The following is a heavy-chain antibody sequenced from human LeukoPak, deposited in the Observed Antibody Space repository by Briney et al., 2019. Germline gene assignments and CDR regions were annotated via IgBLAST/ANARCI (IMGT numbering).Heavy chain of an antibody. CDR1: GGSISSPNW. CDR2: IYHGGTT. J-gene: IGHJ4*02. CDR3: ARSRPEYGAFHY. D-gene: IGHD2/OR15-2a*01. Sequence: SGTLSLTCVVSGGSISSPNWWSWVRQSPEKGLEWIGEIYHGGTTYYNPSLKSRVTISLDTSKNQFSLNLSSVTAADTAVYYCARSRPEYGAFHYWGQGTLVTVSS. V-gene: IGHV4-4*02.